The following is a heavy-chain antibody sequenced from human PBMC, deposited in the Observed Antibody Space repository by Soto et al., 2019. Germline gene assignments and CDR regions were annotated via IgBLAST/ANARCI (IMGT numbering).Heavy chain of an antibody. J-gene: IGHJ4*02. CDR1: GFTFSSYN. CDR2: MSYEGTDK. D-gene: IGHD1-1*01. V-gene: IGHV3-30*18. CDR3: AKDMERMDLPDY. Sequence: QVQLVESGGGVVQPGTSLRLACAATGFTFSSYNMHWVRQAPGKGLQWVAVMSYEGTDKYYADSVKGRFTISRDNSKNTLYRQMKSLRVEDTAVYYCAKDMERMDLPDYWGQGTLVTVSS.